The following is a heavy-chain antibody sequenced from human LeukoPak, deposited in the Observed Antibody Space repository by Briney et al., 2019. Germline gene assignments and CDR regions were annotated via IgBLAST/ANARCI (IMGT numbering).Heavy chain of an antibody. CDR3: ASFSGWHPFDY. D-gene: IGHD6-19*01. Sequence: PGGSLRLSCAVSGLTFSIYGMHWVRQPPGKGLEWIGEIYHSGSTNYNPSLKSRVTISVDKSKNQFSLKLSSVTAADTAVYYCASFSGWHPFDYWGQGTLVTVSS. CDR2: IYHSGST. V-gene: IGHV4-4*02. J-gene: IGHJ4*02. CDR1: GLTFSIYG.